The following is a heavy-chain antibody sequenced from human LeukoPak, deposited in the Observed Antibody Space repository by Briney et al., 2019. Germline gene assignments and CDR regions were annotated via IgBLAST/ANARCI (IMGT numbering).Heavy chain of an antibody. D-gene: IGHD3-10*01. J-gene: IGHJ3*02. V-gene: IGHV4-31*03. CDR1: GGSISSGGYY. CDR3: ARDKGSPYEPGAFDI. CDR2: IYYSGST. Sequence: SQTLSLTCTVSGGSISSGGYYWSWIRQHPGKGLEWIGYIYYSGSTYYNPSLKSRVTISVDTSKNQFSLELSSVTAADTAVYYCARDKGSPYEPGAFDIWGQGTMVTVSS.